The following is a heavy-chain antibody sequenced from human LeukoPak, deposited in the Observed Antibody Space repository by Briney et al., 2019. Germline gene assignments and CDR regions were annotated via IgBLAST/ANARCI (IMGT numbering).Heavy chain of an antibody. CDR2: IIPIFGTA. J-gene: IGHJ6*03. V-gene: IGHV1-69*13. CDR3: ASAFPSIAAERPGGYYYMDV. Sequence: SVKVSCKASGGTFSSYAISWVRQAPGQGLEWMGGIIPIFGTANYAQKFQGRVTITADESTSTAYMELSSLRSEDTAVYYCASAFPSIAAERPGGYYYMDVWGKGTTVTVSS. CDR1: GGTFSSYA. D-gene: IGHD6-13*01.